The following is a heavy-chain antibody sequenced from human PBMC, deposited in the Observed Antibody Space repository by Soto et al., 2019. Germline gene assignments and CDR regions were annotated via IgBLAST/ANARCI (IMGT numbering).Heavy chain of an antibody. D-gene: IGHD6-6*01. CDR3: ARESRSPTYYFYGMDV. J-gene: IGHJ6*02. Sequence: QVQLVQSGAEVKKPGSSVKVSCRASGGTFSSYAVSWVRQAPGQGLEWMGVIIPLLGTPKYAQKFQGRVTITADDSATTAYMELTSLRSDDTAVYYCARESRSPTYYFYGMDVWGQGTTVTVSS. V-gene: IGHV1-69*01. CDR1: GGTFSSYA. CDR2: IIPLLGTP.